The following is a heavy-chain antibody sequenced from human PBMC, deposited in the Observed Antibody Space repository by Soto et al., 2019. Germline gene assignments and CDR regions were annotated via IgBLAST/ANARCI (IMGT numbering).Heavy chain of an antibody. CDR1: GFTFSNAW. V-gene: IGHV3-23*01. CDR2: ISDTGGST. Sequence: GGSLRLSCAASGFTFSNAWMNWVRQAPGKGLEWVSGISDTGGSTDYADSVKGRFTISRDNSKNTLFLQMNRLRADDTAMYYCAKAGANSSTWHSNWFDPWGQGTLVTVSS. CDR3: AKAGANSSTWHSNWFDP. D-gene: IGHD6-13*01. J-gene: IGHJ5*02.